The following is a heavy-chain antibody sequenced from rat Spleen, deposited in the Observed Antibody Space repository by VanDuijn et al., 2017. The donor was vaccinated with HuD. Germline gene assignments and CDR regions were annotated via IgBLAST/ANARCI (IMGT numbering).Heavy chain of an antibody. V-gene: IGHV5-20*01. Sequence: EVQLVESGGGLVQPGRSLKLSCAASGFTFSTNYMAWVRQAPTKGLEWVASIRYDGGSTYYRDSVKGRLTISRDNAKSSLYLQMNSLRSEDTATYYCTREDSMGTFDYWGQGVMVTVSS. CDR1: GFTFSTNY. J-gene: IGHJ2*01. CDR2: IRYDGGST. D-gene: IGHD1-7*01. CDR3: TREDSMGTFDY.